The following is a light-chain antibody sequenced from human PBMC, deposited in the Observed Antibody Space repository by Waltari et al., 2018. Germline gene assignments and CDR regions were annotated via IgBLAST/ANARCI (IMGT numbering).Light chain of an antibody. CDR1: WSNIGAGYD. Sequence: QSVLTQPPSVSGAPGQRVTISCTGSWSNIGAGYDVPWYQQLPGKAPTLLVYGVNTRPPGVPDRFFGSKSGTSASLAIPGLQPGDEADYYCQSYDTSLGVVFGGGTKLTVL. J-gene: IGLJ2*01. CDR3: QSYDTSLGVV. CDR2: GVN. V-gene: IGLV1-40*01.